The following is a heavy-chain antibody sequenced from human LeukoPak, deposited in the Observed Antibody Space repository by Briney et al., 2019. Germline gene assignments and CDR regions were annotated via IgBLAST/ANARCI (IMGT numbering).Heavy chain of an antibody. Sequence: ASVTVSFKGTGYSFTIYDINWVRQAHGEGLEWKGWMNMNSGNTGYAQKFQRRVTMTRNTSISTAYMELSSLRSEDTAVYYCARGSPDIVVVPGYYYGMDVWGQGTTVTVSS. CDR2: MNMNSGNT. J-gene: IGHJ6*02. CDR3: ARGSPDIVVVPGYYYGMDV. V-gene: IGHV1-8*01. D-gene: IGHD2-2*01. CDR1: GYSFTIYD.